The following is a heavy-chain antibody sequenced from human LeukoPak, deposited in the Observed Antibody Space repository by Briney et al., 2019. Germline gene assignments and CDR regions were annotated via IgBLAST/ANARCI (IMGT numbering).Heavy chain of an antibody. Sequence: SETLSLTCTVSGGSISSSSYYWGWIRQPPGKGLEWIGSIYYSGSTYYNPSLKSRVTISVDTSKNQFSLKLSSVTAADTAVYYCASRLCSSTSCRFDPWGQGTLVTVSS. D-gene: IGHD2-2*01. CDR3: ASRLCSSTSCRFDP. V-gene: IGHV4-39*01. J-gene: IGHJ5*02. CDR2: IYYSGST. CDR1: GGSISSSSYY.